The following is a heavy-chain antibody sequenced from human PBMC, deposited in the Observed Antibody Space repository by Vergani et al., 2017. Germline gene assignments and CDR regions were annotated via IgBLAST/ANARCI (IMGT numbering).Heavy chain of an antibody. CDR3: AKASAALGGYFQN. CDR1: GFTFSSYA. J-gene: IGHJ1*01. D-gene: IGHD2-2*01. CDR2: ISGSGGST. V-gene: IGHV3-23*01. Sequence: EVQLLESGGGLVQPGGSLRLSCAASGFTFSSYAMSWVRQAPGKGLEWVSAISGSGGSTYYADSVKGRFTISRDNTKNTLYLQMNSLRAEDTAVYYCAKASAALGGYFQNWGQGTLVTVSS.